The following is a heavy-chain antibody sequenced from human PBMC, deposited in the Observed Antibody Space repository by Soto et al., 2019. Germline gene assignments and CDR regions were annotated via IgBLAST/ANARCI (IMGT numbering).Heavy chain of an antibody. Sequence: GGSLRLSCAASGFTFSSYGMHWVRQAPGKGLEWVAVIWYDGSNKYYADSVKGRFTISRDNSKNTLYLQMNSLRAEDTAVYYCARRYSSGWYAVMDVWGQGTTVTVSS. V-gene: IGHV3-33*01. CDR3: ARRYSSGWYAVMDV. CDR2: IWYDGSNK. J-gene: IGHJ6*02. CDR1: GFTFSSYG. D-gene: IGHD6-19*01.